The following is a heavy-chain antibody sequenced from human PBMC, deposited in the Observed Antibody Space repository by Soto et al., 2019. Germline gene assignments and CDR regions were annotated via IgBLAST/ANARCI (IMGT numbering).Heavy chain of an antibody. J-gene: IGHJ4*02. V-gene: IGHV4-39*01. CDR3: AKVVVGATSHSDFDS. D-gene: IGHD2-15*01. Sequence: SETLSLTCTVSGGSIANNNYFWGWVRQPPGKGLEWIGSAAYSGGTYKNPSLKSRVTVSVDTSKNQFSLKLTSVTAADTAVYYCAKVVVGATSHSDFDSWGKGTLVTVSS. CDR2: AAYSGGT. CDR1: GGSIANNNYF.